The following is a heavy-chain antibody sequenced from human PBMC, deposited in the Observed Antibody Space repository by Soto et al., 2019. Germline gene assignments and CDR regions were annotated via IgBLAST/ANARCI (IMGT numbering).Heavy chain of an antibody. Sequence: DVLLVESGGGLVEPGGSLRLSCAASGFTFYKAFLSWVRQAPGKGLEWVGQIGGNTESGTTKYPAPVRGRFTISRDDSRNTMYLQMNSLKIEDTAXXXXXXXXGXRDSHHWFGPWGQGTPVIVSS. CDR2: IGGNTESGTT. J-gene: IGHJ5*02. CDR3: XXXXGXRDSHHWFGP. CDR1: GFTFYKAF. D-gene: IGHD5-18*01. V-gene: IGHV3-15*04.